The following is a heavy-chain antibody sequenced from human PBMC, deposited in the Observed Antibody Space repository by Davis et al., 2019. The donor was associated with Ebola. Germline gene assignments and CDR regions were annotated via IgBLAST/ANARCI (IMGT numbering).Heavy chain of an antibody. CDR3: AREAYYYDSSGYHRGGVDY. V-gene: IGHV4-30-4*01. D-gene: IGHD3-22*01. CDR1: GGSISSGDYY. CDR2: IYYSSST. J-gene: IGHJ4*02. Sequence: MPSETLSLTCTVSGGSISSGDYYWSWIRQPPGKGLEWIGYIYYSSSTYYNPSLKSRVTISVDTSKNQFSLKLSSVTAADTAVYYCAREAYYYDSSGYHRGGVDYWGQGTLVTVSS.